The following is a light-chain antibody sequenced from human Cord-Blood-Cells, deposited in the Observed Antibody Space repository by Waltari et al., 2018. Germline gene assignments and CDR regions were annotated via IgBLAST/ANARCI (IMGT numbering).Light chain of an antibody. V-gene: IGKV3-15*01. Sequence: EIVMTQSPATLSVSPGERATLSCRASQSVSSNLAWYQQKPGQAPRLLSYGASTRATGIPARFSGSGSGTEFTLTISSLQSEDFAVYYCQQYNNWWTFGQGTKVEIE. CDR1: QSVSSN. CDR3: QQYNNWWT. J-gene: IGKJ1*01. CDR2: GAS.